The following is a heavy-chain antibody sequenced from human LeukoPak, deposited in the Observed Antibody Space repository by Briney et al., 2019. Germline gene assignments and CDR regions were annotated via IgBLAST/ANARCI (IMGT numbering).Heavy chain of an antibody. CDR2: IKQDGSEK. CDR1: GFTFSSYW. Sequence: GGSLRLPCAASGFTFSSYWMSWVRQAPGKGLEWVANIKQDGSEKYYVDSVKGRFTISRDNAKNSLYLQMNSLRAEDTAVYYCARDNPRSYYYYMDVWGKGTTVTVSS. D-gene: IGHD1-14*01. V-gene: IGHV3-7*01. J-gene: IGHJ6*03. CDR3: ARDNPRSYYYYMDV.